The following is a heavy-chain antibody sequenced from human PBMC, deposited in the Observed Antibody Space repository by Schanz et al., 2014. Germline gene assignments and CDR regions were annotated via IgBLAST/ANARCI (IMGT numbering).Heavy chain of an antibody. V-gene: IGHV3-53*01. CDR2: MYINSGST. D-gene: IGHD2-2*01. Sequence: EVQLVESGGGLIQPGGSLRLSCAVSGFTVNTNYMSWVRQAPGKGLEWISSMYINSGSTQYADSVKGRFTISRDNSKNSLYLQMNSLKTEDTAVYYCARDLGFCTSTTCYYYYYAMDVWGQGTTVTVSS. CDR1: GFTVNTNY. CDR3: ARDLGFCTSTTCYYYYYAMDV. J-gene: IGHJ6*02.